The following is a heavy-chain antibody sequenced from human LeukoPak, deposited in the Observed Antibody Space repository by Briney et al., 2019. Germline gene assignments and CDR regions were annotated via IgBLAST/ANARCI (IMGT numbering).Heavy chain of an antibody. D-gene: IGHD2-2*01. V-gene: IGHV1-69*04. Sequence: ASVKVSCKASGGTFSSYAISWVRQAPGQGLEWMGRIIPILGIANYAQKLQGRVTITADKSTSTAYMELSSLRSEDTAVYYCASGPIVVVPAAIRYYGMDVWGQGTTVTVSS. J-gene: IGHJ6*02. CDR1: GGTFSSYA. CDR3: ASGPIVVVPAAIRYYGMDV. CDR2: IIPILGIA.